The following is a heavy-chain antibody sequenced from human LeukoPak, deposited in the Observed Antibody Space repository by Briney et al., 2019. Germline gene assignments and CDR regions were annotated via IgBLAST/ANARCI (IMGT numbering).Heavy chain of an antibody. CDR3: ARQGRQRLVVVGETYFDY. D-gene: IGHD6-19*01. Sequence: GESLKISCKGSGYTFTNHWIGWVRQMPGKGLEWMGIIYPSDSDIRYSPSFQGQVTISADKSISTAYLQWSSLKASDTAMYYCARQGRQRLVVVGETYFDYWGQGTLVTVSS. CDR1: GYTFTNHW. V-gene: IGHV5-51*01. J-gene: IGHJ4*02. CDR2: IYPSDSDI.